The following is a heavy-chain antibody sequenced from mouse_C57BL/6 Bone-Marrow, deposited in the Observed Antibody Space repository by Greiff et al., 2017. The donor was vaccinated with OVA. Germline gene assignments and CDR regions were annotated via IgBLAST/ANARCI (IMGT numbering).Heavy chain of an antibody. CDR3: ARSSTGIFAY. V-gene: IGHV5-17*01. D-gene: IGHD4-1*02. CDR1: GFTFSDYG. Sequence: EVKLMESGGGLVKPGGSLKLSCAASGFTFSDYGMHWVRQAPEKGLEWVAYISSGSSTIYCADTVKGRFTISRDNAKNTLFLQMTSLRSEDTAMYYCARSSTGIFAYWGQGTLVTVSA. J-gene: IGHJ3*01. CDR2: ISSGSSTI.